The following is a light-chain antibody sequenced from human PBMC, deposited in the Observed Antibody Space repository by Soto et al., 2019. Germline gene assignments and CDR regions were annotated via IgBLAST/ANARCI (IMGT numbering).Light chain of an antibody. CDR2: DVS. J-gene: IGLJ1*01. Sequence: QSVLTQPASVSGSPGQSITISCTGTSSDVGGYNYVSWYQQHPGKAPKLMIYDVSNRPSGVSNRFSGSKSGNTASLTISGLQDEDEADYYCSSYTSSSLHVFGTGTKVXVL. V-gene: IGLV2-14*03. CDR1: SSDVGGYNY. CDR3: SSYTSSSLHV.